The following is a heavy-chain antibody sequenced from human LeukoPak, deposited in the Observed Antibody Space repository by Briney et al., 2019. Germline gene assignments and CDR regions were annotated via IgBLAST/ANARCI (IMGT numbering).Heavy chain of an antibody. J-gene: IGHJ5*02. CDR3: AELIALAVT. V-gene: IGHV4-39*01. D-gene: IGHD6-19*01. Sequence: SETLSLTCTVSGGSISSSNYYWGWLRQPPGKGLEWIGSIYYSGGTYYNPSLKSRVTISVDTSKNQFSLKLSSVTAADTAVYYCAELIALAVTWGQGTLVTVSS. CDR2: IYYSGGT. CDR1: GGSISSSNYY.